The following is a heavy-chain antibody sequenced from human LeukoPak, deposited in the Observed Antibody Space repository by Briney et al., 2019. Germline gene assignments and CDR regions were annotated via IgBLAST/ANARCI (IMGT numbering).Heavy chain of an antibody. V-gene: IGHV3-23*01. CDR1: GFTFSSYA. J-gene: IGHJ4*02. Sequence: PGGSLRLSCAASGFTFSSYAMSWVRQAPGKGLDWVSTISGSGGSTYYADSVKGRFTISRDNAKNSLYLQMNSLRAEDTAVYYCAKWELYSGFYYIDYWGQGTLATVSS. D-gene: IGHD1-26*01. CDR3: AKWELYSGFYYIDY. CDR2: ISGSGGST.